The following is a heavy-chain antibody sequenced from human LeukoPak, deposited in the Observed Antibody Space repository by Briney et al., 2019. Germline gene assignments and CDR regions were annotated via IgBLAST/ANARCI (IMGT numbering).Heavy chain of an antibody. Sequence: GGSLRLSCAASGFSFGSYGMHWVRQAPGKGLEWVSSISSSSSYIYYADSVKGRFTISRDNAKNSLYLQMNSLRAEDTAVYYCARDGYSSRLFDYWGQGTLVTVSS. CDR3: ARDGYSSRLFDY. V-gene: IGHV3-21*01. CDR2: ISSSSSYI. CDR1: GFSFGSYG. D-gene: IGHD6-13*01. J-gene: IGHJ4*02.